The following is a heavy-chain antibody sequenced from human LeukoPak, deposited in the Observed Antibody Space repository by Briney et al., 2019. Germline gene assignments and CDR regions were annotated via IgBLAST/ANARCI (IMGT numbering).Heavy chain of an antibody. D-gene: IGHD4-17*01. V-gene: IGHV3-23*01. Sequence: HPGGSLRLSCAASGFTFSSYAMHWVRQAPGKGLEWVSAISGSGGSTYYADSVKGRFTISRDNSKNTLYLQMNSLRAEDTAVYYCAKEDYREHAPTPLFDFRGQGNLVPVSS. J-gene: IGHJ4*02. CDR1: GFTFSSYA. CDR2: ISGSGGST. CDR3: AKEDYREHAPTPLFDF.